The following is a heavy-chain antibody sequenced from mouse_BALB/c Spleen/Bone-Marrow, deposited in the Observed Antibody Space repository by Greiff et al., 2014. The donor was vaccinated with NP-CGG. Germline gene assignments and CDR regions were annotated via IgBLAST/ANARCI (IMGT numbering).Heavy chain of an antibody. J-gene: IGHJ3*01. CDR3: ARCGGSTRITPLAY. Sequence: EVQGVESGGGLVKPGGSLKLSCAASGFAFSSYDMSWVRQTPEKRLEWVAYISSGGGSTYYPDTVKGRFTISRDNAKNTLYLQMSSLKSEDTAMYYCARCGGSTRITPLAYWGQGTLVTVSA. CDR1: GFAFSSYD. V-gene: IGHV5-12-1*01. D-gene: IGHD2-4*01. CDR2: ISSGGGST.